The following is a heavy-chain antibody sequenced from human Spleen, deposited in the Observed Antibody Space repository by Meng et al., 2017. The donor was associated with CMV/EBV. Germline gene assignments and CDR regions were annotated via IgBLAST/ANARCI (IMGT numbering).Heavy chain of an antibody. V-gene: IGHV4-30-4*08. CDR3: ARLTDYWYFDL. CDR1: GGSISSGDYY. CDR2: IYYSGST. Sequence: SETLSLTCTVSGGSISSGDYYWSWIRQPPGKGLEWIGYIYYSGSTYYNPSHKSRVTISVDTSKNQFSLKLSSVTAADTAVYYCARLTDYWYFDLWGRGTLVTVSS. D-gene: IGHD3-16*01. J-gene: IGHJ2*01.